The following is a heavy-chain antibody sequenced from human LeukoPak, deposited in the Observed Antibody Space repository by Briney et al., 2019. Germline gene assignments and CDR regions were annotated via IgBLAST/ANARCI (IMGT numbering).Heavy chain of an antibody. CDR2: ISSSSSTI. J-gene: IGHJ4*02. D-gene: IGHD3-10*01. Sequence: PGGSLRLSCAASGFTFSSYSMIWVRQAPGKGLEWVSYISSSSSTIYYADSVKGRFTISRDNAKNSLYLQMNSLRAEDTAVYYCARDTVEDIGEANFDYWGQGTLVTVSS. CDR1: GFTFSSYS. V-gene: IGHV3-48*04. CDR3: ARDTVEDIGEANFDY.